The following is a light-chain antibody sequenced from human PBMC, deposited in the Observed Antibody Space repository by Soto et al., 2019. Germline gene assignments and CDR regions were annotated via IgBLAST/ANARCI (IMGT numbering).Light chain of an antibody. J-gene: IGKJ3*01. CDR1: KSITSY. V-gene: IGKV1-39*01. CDR3: QQSYSTLFP. CDR2: AAS. Sequence: DIQMTRSPSSLFASVGARVTITCRQSKSITSYLIWYQQKPGKAPKLLIYAASSLQSGVPSRFSGSGSGTDFTLTISSLQPEDFATYYCQQSYSTLFPFGPGTKVDIK.